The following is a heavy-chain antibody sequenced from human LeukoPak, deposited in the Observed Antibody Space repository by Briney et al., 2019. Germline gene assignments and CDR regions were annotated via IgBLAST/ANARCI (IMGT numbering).Heavy chain of an antibody. V-gene: IGHV3-30*18. CDR1: GFTFSSYG. J-gene: IGHJ3*02. CDR3: AKASATVTTFDAFDI. D-gene: IGHD4-17*01. Sequence: GGSLRLSCAASGFTFSSYGMHWVRQAPGKGLEWVAVISYDGSNKYYADSVKGRFTISRDNSKNTLYLQMNSLRAEDTAVYYCAKASATVTTFDAFDIWGQGTMVTVSS. CDR2: ISYDGSNK.